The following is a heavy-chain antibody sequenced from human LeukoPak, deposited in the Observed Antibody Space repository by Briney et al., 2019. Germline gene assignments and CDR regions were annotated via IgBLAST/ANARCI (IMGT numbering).Heavy chain of an antibody. CDR3: AAWLRFLEWPRIDY. CDR2: IVVGSGNT. CDR1: GFTFKRSA. Sequence: SVKVSCKASGFTFKRSAVQWVRQARGQRLEWIGWIVVGSGNTNYTQRFQERVTITRDMSTNTAYMELSNLRSEDTAVYYCAAWLRFLEWPRIDYWGQGILVTVSS. V-gene: IGHV1-58*01. J-gene: IGHJ4*02. D-gene: IGHD3-3*01.